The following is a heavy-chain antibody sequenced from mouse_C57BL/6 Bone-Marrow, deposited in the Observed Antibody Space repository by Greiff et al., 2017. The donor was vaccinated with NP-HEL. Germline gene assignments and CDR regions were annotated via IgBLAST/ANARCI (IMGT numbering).Heavy chain of an antibody. D-gene: IGHD2-3*01. CDR3: ARRRLGYDGYYGYAMDY. V-gene: IGHV1-47*01. CDR1: GYTFTTYP. J-gene: IGHJ4*01. Sequence: QVQLQQSGAELVKPGASVKMSCKASGYTFTTYPIEWMKQTHGKSLEWIGNFHPYNDDTKYNEKFKGKATLTVEKSSSTVYLELSRLTSDDSAVYYCARRRLGYDGYYGYAMDYWGQGTSVTVSS. CDR2: FHPYNDDT.